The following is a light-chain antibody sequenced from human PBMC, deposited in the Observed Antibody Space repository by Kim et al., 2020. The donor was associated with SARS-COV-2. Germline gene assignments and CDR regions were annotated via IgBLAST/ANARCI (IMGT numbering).Light chain of an antibody. CDR3: QVWDHSSDHVL. J-gene: IGLJ3*02. CDR1: NIGDKS. CDR2: YDS. V-gene: IGLV3-21*04. Sequence: APGKTARITCGGDNIGDKSVHWHQQRPGQAPVLVIYYDSDRPSGIPERFSGSSSGNTATLNISRVEAGDEADYYCQVWDHSSDHVLFGGGTKLTVL.